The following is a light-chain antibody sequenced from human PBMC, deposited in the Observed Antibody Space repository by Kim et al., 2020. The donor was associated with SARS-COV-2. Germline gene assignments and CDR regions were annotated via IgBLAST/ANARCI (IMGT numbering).Light chain of an antibody. V-gene: IGLV2-8*01. CDR2: EVS. Sequence: QSALTQPPSASGSPGQSVTISCTGTSSNVGGYNYVSWYQQHPGKAPKLMIYEVSKRPSGVPDRFSGSKSGNTASLTISGLQAEDEADYYCSSYAASNTGVFGGGTQLTVL. CDR3: SSYAASNTGV. CDR1: SSNVGGYNY. J-gene: IGLJ3*02.